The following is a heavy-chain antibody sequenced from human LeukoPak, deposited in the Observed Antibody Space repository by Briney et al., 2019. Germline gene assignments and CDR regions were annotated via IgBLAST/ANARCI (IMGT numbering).Heavy chain of an antibody. CDR1: GFTFSSYW. D-gene: IGHD3-22*01. CDR3: ARPYDSSGYSMYYFDY. J-gene: IGHJ4*02. Sequence: GGSLRLSCAASGFTFSSYWMSWVRQAPGKGLEWVANIKQDGSEKYYVDSVKGRFTISRDNDKNSLYLQMNSLRAEDTAVYYCARPYDSSGYSMYYFDYWGQGTLVTVSS. V-gene: IGHV3-7*01. CDR2: IKQDGSEK.